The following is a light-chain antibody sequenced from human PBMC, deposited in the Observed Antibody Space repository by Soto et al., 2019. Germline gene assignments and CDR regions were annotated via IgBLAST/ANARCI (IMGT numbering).Light chain of an antibody. J-gene: IGKJ1*01. CDR3: QQYGSPTWT. CDR1: QSVISN. CDR2: GAS. V-gene: IGKV3-20*01. Sequence: EIVMTQSPATLSVSPGERATLSCRASQSVISNLAWYQQEPGQAPRLLIYGASSRATGIPDRFSGSGSGTDFTLTISRLEPEDFAVYYCQQYGSPTWTFGQGTKVDIK.